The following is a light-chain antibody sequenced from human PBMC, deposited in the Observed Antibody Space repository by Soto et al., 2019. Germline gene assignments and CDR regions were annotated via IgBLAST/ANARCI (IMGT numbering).Light chain of an antibody. CDR1: SSDVGSYDY. CDR2: DVN. J-gene: IGLJ1*01. Sequence: QSALTQPASVSGSPGQSITFSCTGTSSDVGSYDYVSWHQQHPGKAPKLIIYDVNNRPSGVPSRFSGSKSGNTASLIISGLQTEDEADYYCCAYSPSGTQVFGTGTKLTVL. V-gene: IGLV2-14*03. CDR3: CAYSPSGTQV.